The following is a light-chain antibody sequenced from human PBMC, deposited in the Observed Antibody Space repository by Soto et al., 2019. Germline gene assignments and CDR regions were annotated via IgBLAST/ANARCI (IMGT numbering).Light chain of an antibody. Sequence: DILMTQSPSTLSASVGDRVTITCRASQNSNSWLAWYQQKPGTAPKLLIYKASSLESGVPSRFSGSGSGTEFTLTISSLQPDDFATYYCQQYNSYPLTFGGGTKVEIK. CDR2: KAS. J-gene: IGKJ4*01. V-gene: IGKV1-5*03. CDR3: QQYNSYPLT. CDR1: QNSNSW.